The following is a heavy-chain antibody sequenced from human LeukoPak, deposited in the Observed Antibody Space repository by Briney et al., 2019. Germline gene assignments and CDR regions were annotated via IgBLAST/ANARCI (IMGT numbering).Heavy chain of an antibody. CDR3: ARQTYYDILTGYVDYYGMDV. CDR2: ISAYNGNT. D-gene: IGHD3-9*01. Sequence: ASVKVSCKASANSFTTYGFSWVRQAPGQGLEWMGWISAYNGNTNYAQKLQGRVTMTTDTSTTTAYMELRSLRSDDTAVYYCARQTYYDILTGYVDYYGMDVWGQGTTVTVSS. V-gene: IGHV1-18*01. CDR1: ANSFTTYG. J-gene: IGHJ6*02.